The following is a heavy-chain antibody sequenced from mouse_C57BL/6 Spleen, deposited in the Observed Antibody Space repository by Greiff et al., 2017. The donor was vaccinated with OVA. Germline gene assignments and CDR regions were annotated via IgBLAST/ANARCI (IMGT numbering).Heavy chain of an antibody. V-gene: IGHV1-80*01. J-gene: IGHJ2*01. CDR1: GYTFTSYW. CDR2: IYPGDGDT. Sequence: VQLQQPGAELVKPGASVKLSCKASGYTFTSYWMHWVKQRPGKGLEWIGQIYPGDGDTNYNGKFKGKATLTADKSSSTAYMQLSSLTSEDSAVYFCARGGGNHYFDYWGQGTTLTVPS. CDR3: ARGGGNHYFDY. D-gene: IGHD2-1*01.